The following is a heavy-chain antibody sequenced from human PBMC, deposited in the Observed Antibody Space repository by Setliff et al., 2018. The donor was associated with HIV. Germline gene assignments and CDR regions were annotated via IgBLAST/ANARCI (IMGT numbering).Heavy chain of an antibody. J-gene: IGHJ4*02. Sequence: GGSLRLSCAASGFTFSSYAMSWVRQAPGKGLEWVSSISGSGVGTHHADSVKRLFTNSRDTTKDTLYLDMNSLRAEDTATYYCAKALVIVVVPASTTFDSWGQGTLVTVSS. D-gene: IGHD2-2*03. CDR3: AKALVIVVVPASTTFDS. CDR2: ISGSGVGT. V-gene: IGHV3-23*01. CDR1: GFTFSSYA.